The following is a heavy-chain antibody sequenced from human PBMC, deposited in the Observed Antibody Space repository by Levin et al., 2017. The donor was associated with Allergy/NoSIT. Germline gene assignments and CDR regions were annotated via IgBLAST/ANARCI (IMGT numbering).Heavy chain of an antibody. Sequence: PGGSLRLSCAASGFTFSKAWMSWVRQAPGKGLEWVGRIKSKSDGGTADYAAPVKGRFTISRDDSKNTLYLQMNSLKAEDTAMYYCTTHPINYDGLTGSSGEEEFDPWGQGTLVTVSS. D-gene: IGHD3-9*01. J-gene: IGHJ5*02. CDR3: TTHPINYDGLTGSSGEEEFDP. V-gene: IGHV3-15*01. CDR2: IKSKSDGGTA. CDR1: GFTFSKAW.